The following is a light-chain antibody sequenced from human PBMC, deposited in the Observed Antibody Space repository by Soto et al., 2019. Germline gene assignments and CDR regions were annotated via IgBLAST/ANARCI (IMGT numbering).Light chain of an antibody. J-gene: IGKJ5*01. CDR2: GPS. CDR3: MQASHCRIT. Sequence: DVVMTQSPLSLPVTLGQPASISCRSSQSLVYNEGNTYLNWFHQRPGQSPRRLIYGPSNRDSGVPDRFSGSGSGTDFTLRISRVEAEDVGVYYFMQASHCRITFGKGTRLEIK. CDR1: QSLVYNEGNTY. V-gene: IGKV2-30*01.